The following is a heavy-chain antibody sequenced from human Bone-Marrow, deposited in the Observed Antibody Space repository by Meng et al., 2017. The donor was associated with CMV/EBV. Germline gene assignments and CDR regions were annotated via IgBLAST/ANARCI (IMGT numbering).Heavy chain of an antibody. J-gene: IGHJ4*02. D-gene: IGHD3-22*01. CDR1: GSISICRFY. Sequence: GSISICRFYWGWIRQPPGKGLEWIGNIYYSGSTFYNPSLKSRVTISIDTSKNQFSLKLSSVTAADTAVYFCARDLSRSLIGVVGFDYWGQGSLVTVSS. V-gene: IGHV4-39*07. CDR3: ARDLSRSLIGVVGFDY. CDR2: IYYSGST.